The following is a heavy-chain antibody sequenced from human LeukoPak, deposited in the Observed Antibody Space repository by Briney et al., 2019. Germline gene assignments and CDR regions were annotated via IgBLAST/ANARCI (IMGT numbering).Heavy chain of an antibody. CDR2: INGRGDDT. Sequence: GGSLRLSCAAFSGFAMSWVRQAPGRGLEWVSAINGRGDDTYYPDSVKGRFTISRDNSNITLYLQMNSLRAEDTAVYYCAKGHRSSSSFFDSWGQGILVTVSS. V-gene: IGHV3-23*01. J-gene: IGHJ4*02. CDR1: SGFA. D-gene: IGHD6-19*01. CDR3: AKGHRSSSSFFDS.